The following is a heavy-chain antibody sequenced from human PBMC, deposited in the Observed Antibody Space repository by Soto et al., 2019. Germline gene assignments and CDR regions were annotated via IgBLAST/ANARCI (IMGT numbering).Heavy chain of an antibody. CDR2: IYPGDSDT. V-gene: IGHV5-51*01. Sequence: PGESLKISCKGSGCSFTSYWIGWVRQMPGKGLEWMGIIYPGDSDTRYSPSFQGQVTISADKSISTAYLQWSSLKASDTAMYYCASAIGYCTNGVCYRVQEYYGMDVWGQRTTVTVSS. CDR3: ASAIGYCTNGVCYRVQEYYGMDV. D-gene: IGHD2-8*01. J-gene: IGHJ6*02. CDR1: GCSFTSYW.